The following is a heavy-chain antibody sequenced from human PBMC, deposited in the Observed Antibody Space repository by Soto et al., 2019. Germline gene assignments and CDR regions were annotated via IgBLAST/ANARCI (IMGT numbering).Heavy chain of an antibody. CDR3: AREASGYDF. Sequence: GASVKVSCKASGGTFSSFGISWVRQAPGQGLEWMGGIIPVFGRPNYAQRFRGRLTITADESTNTSYMELIDLTSEDTAVYYCAREASGYDFWGQGTQVTRLL. CDR1: GGTFSSFG. V-gene: IGHV1-69*13. CDR2: IIPVFGRP. J-gene: IGHJ1*01. D-gene: IGHD5-12*01.